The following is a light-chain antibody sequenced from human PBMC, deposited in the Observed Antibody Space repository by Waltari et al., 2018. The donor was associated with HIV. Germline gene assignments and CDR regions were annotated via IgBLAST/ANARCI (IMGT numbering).Light chain of an antibody. CDR3: ISYTTTNYYV. CDR1: ISDMSTYNR. J-gene: IGLJ1*01. CDR2: EVG. V-gene: IGLV2-14*01. Sequence: QSALTQPASVSGSPGQSITISCTDSISDMSTYNRVSWYQQFPGKAPKLIIYEVGNRPSGVSNRFSGSKSGNTASLTISGLQAEDEADYYCISYTTTNYYVFGPGTWVTVL.